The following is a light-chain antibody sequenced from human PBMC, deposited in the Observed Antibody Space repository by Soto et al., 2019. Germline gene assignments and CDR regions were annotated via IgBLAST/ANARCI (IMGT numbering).Light chain of an antibody. CDR1: QSISSW. J-gene: IGKJ4*02. CDR2: DAS. CDR3: QQYYNYPRT. Sequence: DIQMTQSPSTLSASVGDRVTITCRASQSISSWLAWYQQKPGKAPNLLIYDASSLESGVPSRFSGSGSGTKFTLTIISLQPDDFATYYCQQYYNYPRTFGGGTKVEIK. V-gene: IGKV1-5*01.